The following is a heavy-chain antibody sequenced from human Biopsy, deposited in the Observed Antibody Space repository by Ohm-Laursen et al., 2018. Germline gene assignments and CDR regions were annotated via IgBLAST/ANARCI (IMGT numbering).Heavy chain of an antibody. CDR1: GYSLTELS. CDR3: ARDRPSVPTYAVF. V-gene: IGHV1-24*01. Sequence: ASVKVSCKVSGYSLTELSMHWVHQVPGQGLEWMGGFAPENGRIVYSQKFQGRVTMTEDTSTSTAYMEVWRLRSDDTAVYYCARDRPSVPTYAVFWGQGSLVTVSS. CDR2: FAPENGRI. D-gene: IGHD2-2*01. J-gene: IGHJ4*02.